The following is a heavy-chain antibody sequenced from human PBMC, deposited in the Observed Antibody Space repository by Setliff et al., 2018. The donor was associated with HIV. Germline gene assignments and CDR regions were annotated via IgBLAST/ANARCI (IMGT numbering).Heavy chain of an antibody. D-gene: IGHD3-22*01. CDR3: ARDYYDSSGYIFFPGLPDY. V-gene: IGHV1-18*01. J-gene: IGHJ4*02. CDR1: GYTFTSYG. Sequence: ASVKVSCKASGYTFTSYGISWVRQAPGQGLEWMGWISAYNGNTNYAQKLQGRVTMATDTSTSTAYMELRSLRSDDTAVYYCARDYYDSSGYIFFPGLPDYWGQGTLVTVSS. CDR2: ISAYNGNT.